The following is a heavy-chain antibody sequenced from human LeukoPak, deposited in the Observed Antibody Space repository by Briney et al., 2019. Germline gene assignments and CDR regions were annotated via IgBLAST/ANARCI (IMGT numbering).Heavy chain of an antibody. CDR2: IWYDASNK. J-gene: IGHJ5*02. Sequence: GRSLTLSCAASGFTFSSFGMHWVRQAPGKGLEWVAVIWYDASNKYYADSVKGRFTISRDNSKNTLYLQMNSPRDDDTAVYYCVRGVGVSRFNYFDPWGQGTLVTVSS. D-gene: IGHD1-26*01. CDR3: VRGVGVSRFNYFDP. V-gene: IGHV3-33*01. CDR1: GFTFSSFG.